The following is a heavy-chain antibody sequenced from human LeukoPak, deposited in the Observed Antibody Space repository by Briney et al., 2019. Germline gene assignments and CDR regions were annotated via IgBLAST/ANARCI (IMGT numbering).Heavy chain of an antibody. Sequence: PGGSLRLSCTASGFIFSNSGMHWVRQAPGKGLEWVAVIWSDGSYRYYADSVKGRFTISRDNSKKTLYLQMNSLRAEDTAVYFCAREGIPAPVPVPYYFDSWGQGTLVTVSS. CDR3: AREGIPAPVPVPYYFDS. V-gene: IGHV3-33*01. CDR2: IWSDGSYR. D-gene: IGHD6-13*01. J-gene: IGHJ4*02. CDR1: GFIFSNSG.